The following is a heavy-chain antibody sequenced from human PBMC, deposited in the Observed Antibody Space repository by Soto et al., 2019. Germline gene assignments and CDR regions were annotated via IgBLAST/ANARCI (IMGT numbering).Heavy chain of an antibody. J-gene: IGHJ6*02. V-gene: IGHV4-4*02. CDR1: AGSISSRNW. D-gene: IGHD3-22*01. CDR2: IHHSGST. Sequence: QVQLQESGPGLVKPSGTLSLTCAVSAGSISSRNWWTWVRQSPGKGLEWIGEIHHSGSTNYNPSLKRRDTISVDNSKNQFSLKLTSVTAADTAVYYCARTSYYDSSGYYGMDVWGQGTTVTVSS. CDR3: ARTSYYDSSGYYGMDV.